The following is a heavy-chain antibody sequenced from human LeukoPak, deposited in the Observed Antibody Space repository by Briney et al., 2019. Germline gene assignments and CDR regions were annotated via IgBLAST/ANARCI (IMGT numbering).Heavy chain of an antibody. CDR3: ARGFRYCSGGSCYPGVNWFDP. Sequence: SETLSLTCAVYGGSFSGYYWSWIRQPPGKGLEWIGEINHSGSTNYNPSLKSRVTISVDTSKNQFSLKLSSVTAADTAVYYCARGFRYCSGGSCYPGVNWFDPWGQGTLVTVSS. CDR1: GGSFSGYY. V-gene: IGHV4-34*01. D-gene: IGHD2-15*01. J-gene: IGHJ5*02. CDR2: INHSGST.